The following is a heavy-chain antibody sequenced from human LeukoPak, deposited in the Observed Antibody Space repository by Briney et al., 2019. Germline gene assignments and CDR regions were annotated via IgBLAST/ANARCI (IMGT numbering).Heavy chain of an antibody. V-gene: IGHV3-23*01. CDR2: ISGSGGST. CDR1: GFTFSSYA. CDR3: ARDPMVRGVITLRPFDY. D-gene: IGHD3-10*01. J-gene: IGHJ4*02. Sequence: GGSLRLSCAASGFTFSSYAMSWVRQAPGKGLEWVSAISGSGGSTYYADSVKGRFTIPRDNSKNTLYLQMNSLRAEDTAVYYCARDPMVRGVITLRPFDYWGQGTLVTVSS.